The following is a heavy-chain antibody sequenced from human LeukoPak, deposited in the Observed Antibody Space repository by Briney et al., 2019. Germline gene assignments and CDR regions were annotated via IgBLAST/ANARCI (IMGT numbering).Heavy chain of an antibody. D-gene: IGHD3-3*01. Sequence: ASVKVSCKASGYTFTSYGISWVRQAPGRGLECMGWISAYNGNTNYAQKLQGRVTMTTDTSTSTAYMELRSLRSDDTAVYYCAGHYDFWSGYYALDYWGQGTLVTVSS. CDR2: ISAYNGNT. V-gene: IGHV1-18*01. J-gene: IGHJ4*02. CDR3: AGHYDFWSGYYALDY. CDR1: GYTFTSYG.